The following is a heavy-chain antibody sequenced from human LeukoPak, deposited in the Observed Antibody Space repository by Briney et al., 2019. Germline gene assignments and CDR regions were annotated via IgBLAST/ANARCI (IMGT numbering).Heavy chain of an antibody. V-gene: IGHV4-61*01. Sequence: SETLSLTCTVSGGSVSSGSYYWSWIRQPPGKGLEWIGYIYYSGSTNYSPSLKSRVTISVDTSKNQFSLKLSSVTAAETAVYYCARGGASSIPFDPWGQGTLVTVSS. J-gene: IGHJ5*02. D-gene: IGHD2-2*01. CDR1: GGSVSSGSYY. CDR2: IYYSGST. CDR3: ARGGASSIPFDP.